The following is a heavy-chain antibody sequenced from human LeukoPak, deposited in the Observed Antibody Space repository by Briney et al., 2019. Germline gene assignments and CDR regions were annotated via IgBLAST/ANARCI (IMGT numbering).Heavy chain of an antibody. V-gene: IGHV1-69*05. CDR2: IIPIFGTA. D-gene: IGHD3-3*01. J-gene: IGHJ5*02. CDR1: GGTFSSYA. Sequence: ASVKVSCKASGGTFSSYAISWVPQAPGQGLEWMGRIIPIFGTANYAQKFQGRVTITTDESTSTAYMELSSLRSEDTAVYYCARDFWSGYSGDWFDPWGQGTLVTVSS. CDR3: ARDFWSGYSGDWFDP.